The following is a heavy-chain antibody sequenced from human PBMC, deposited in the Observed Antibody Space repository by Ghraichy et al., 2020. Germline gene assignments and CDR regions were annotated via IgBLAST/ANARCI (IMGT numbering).Heavy chain of an antibody. D-gene: IGHD2-15*01. CDR3: ATAPCSGGCCYSEN. Sequence: SETLSLTCTVSGGSISSYYWSWIRQPPGRGLEWIGYIYYSGNTNYNPSLKSRVTISVDTSKNQFSLKLNSVTAADTAMYYCATAPCSGGCCYSENWGQGAPVTVSS. CDR2: IYYSGNT. J-gene: IGHJ4*02. V-gene: IGHV4-59*01. CDR1: GGSISSYY.